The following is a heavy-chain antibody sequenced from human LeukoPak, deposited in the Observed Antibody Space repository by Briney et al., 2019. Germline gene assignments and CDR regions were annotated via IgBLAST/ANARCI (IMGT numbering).Heavy chain of an antibody. V-gene: IGHV3-23*01. CDR2: ISGSGGST. CDR1: GFTFSSSS. D-gene: IGHD6-19*01. Sequence: GGSLRLSCAASGFTFSSSSMSWVRQAPGKGLEWVSVISGSGGSTDYADSVKGRFAISRDNSKNTLYLQMNSLRAEDTAVYYCAKGSGWYVWGQGTLVTVSS. CDR3: AKGSGWYV. J-gene: IGHJ4*02.